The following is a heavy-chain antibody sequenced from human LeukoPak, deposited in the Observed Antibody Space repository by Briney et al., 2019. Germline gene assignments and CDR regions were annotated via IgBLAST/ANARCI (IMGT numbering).Heavy chain of an antibody. CDR1: GGSISSRGYY. J-gene: IGHJ4*02. CDR3: ARRGHSYAVFDY. CDR2: ITYSGST. D-gene: IGHD5-18*01. Sequence: SETLSLTCTVSGGSISSRGYYWGWIRQPPGKGLEWIGTITYSGSTYFSPSVKSRVTMSMDTSKNQFSLKLSSVTAADTAVYYCARRGHSYAVFDYWGQGTLVTVSS. V-gene: IGHV4-39*01.